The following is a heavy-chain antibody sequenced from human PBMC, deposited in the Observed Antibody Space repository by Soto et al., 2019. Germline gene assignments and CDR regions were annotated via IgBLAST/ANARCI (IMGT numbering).Heavy chain of an antibody. D-gene: IGHD2-15*01. Sequence: GGSLRLSCAASGFTFSSYAMSWVRQAPGKGLEWVSAISGSGGSTYYADSVKGRFTISRDNSKNTLYLQMNSLRAEDTAVYYCAKAGYCSGGSCDTGAFDIWGQGTMVTVS. CDR1: GFTFSSYA. CDR3: AKAGYCSGGSCDTGAFDI. CDR2: ISGSGGST. J-gene: IGHJ3*02. V-gene: IGHV3-23*01.